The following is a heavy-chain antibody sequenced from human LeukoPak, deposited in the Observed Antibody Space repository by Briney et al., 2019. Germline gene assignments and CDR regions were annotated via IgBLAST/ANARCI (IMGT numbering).Heavy chain of an antibody. CDR3: ARGTLRFLEWLTSPLFFS. V-gene: IGHV1-46*01. CDR1: GYTFTNYY. Sequence: ASVKVSCKASGYTFTNYYMHWVRQAPGQGLEWMGIINPSGGGTTYAQKFQGRVTMTRDTSTRTVYMELSSLRSEDTAVYYCARGTLRFLEWLTSPLFFSWGQGILVTVSS. CDR2: INPSGGGT. J-gene: IGHJ5*02. D-gene: IGHD3-3*01.